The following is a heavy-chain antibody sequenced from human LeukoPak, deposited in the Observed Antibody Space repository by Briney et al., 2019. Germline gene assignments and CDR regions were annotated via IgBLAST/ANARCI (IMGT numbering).Heavy chain of an antibody. CDR3: ARDRGYSNFDY. V-gene: IGHV3-7*01. Sequence: GGSLRLSCAASGFGLSNYWMSWVRQAPGKGLEWVANMNEDGSEKNYVDSVKGRFTTSRDNAQDSLYLQMNSLRAEDTAVYYCARDRGYSNFDYWGQGTLLTVSS. CDR1: GFGLSNYW. J-gene: IGHJ4*02. D-gene: IGHD4-11*01. CDR2: MNEDGSEK.